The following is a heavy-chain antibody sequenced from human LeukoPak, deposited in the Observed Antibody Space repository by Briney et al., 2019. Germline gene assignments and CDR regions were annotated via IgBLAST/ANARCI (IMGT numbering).Heavy chain of an antibody. J-gene: IGHJ6*02. CDR3: ARQMGRFGELIPRISQPPPPYLYYYYYGMDV. CDR1: GGSISSSSYY. CDR2: IYYSGST. D-gene: IGHD3-10*01. V-gene: IGHV4-39*07. Sequence: SETLSLTCTVSGGSISSSSYYWGWIRQPPGKGLEWIGSIYYSGSTYYNPSLKSRVTISVDTSKNQFSLKLSSVTAADTAVYYCARQMGRFGELIPRISQPPPPYLYYYYYGMDVWGQGTTVTVSS.